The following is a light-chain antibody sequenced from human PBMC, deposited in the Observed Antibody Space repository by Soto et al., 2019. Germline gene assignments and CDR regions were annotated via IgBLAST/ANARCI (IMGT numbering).Light chain of an antibody. CDR3: QQYNSYRT. CDR2: DAS. CDR1: QAFSNL. J-gene: IGKJ1*01. V-gene: IGKV1-5*01. Sequence: DIQMTQSPSSVSASVGDRVIITCRASQAFSNLLAWYQQKPGKAPKLLIYDASILESGVPSRFSGSGSGTEFTLTIRSLQPDDFATYYCQQYNSYRTFGQGTKVDIK.